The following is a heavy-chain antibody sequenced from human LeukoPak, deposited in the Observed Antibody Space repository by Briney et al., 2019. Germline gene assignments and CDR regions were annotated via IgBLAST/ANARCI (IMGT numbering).Heavy chain of an antibody. CDR1: GYTFTGYY. J-gene: IGHJ2*01. V-gene: IGHV1-2*02. CDR3: ARDGTGYSSGWYYWFFDL. D-gene: IGHD6-19*01. CDR2: INPNSGGT. Sequence: GASVKVSFKASGYTFTGYYMHWVRQAPGQRLEWIGWINPNSGGTNSAQKFQGRVTMTRDTSISTAYMELNRLTSDDTAVYYCARDGTGYSSGWYYWFFDLWGRGTLVTVSS.